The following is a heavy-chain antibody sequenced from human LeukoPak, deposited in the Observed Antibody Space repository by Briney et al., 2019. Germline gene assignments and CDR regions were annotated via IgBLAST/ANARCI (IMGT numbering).Heavy chain of an antibody. D-gene: IGHD3-22*01. J-gene: IGHJ4*02. Sequence: SETLSLTCTVSGGSISSSSYYWGWIRQPPGKGLEWIGSIYYSGSTYYNPSLKSRVTISVDTSKNQFSLKLSSVTAADTAVYYCARDQGDYYDSSGYYYVEYFDYWGQGTLVTVSS. CDR1: GGSISSSSYY. CDR3: ARDQGDYYDSSGYYYVEYFDY. V-gene: IGHV4-39*07. CDR2: IYYSGST.